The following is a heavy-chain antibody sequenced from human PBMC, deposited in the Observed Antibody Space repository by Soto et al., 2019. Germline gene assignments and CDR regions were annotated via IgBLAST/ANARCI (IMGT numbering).Heavy chain of an antibody. Sequence: QVQLVQSGAEVKKPGSPVKVSCKASGGTFSSYAISWVRQAPGQGLEWMGGIIPIFGTANYAQKFQGRVTITADKSTSTAYMELSSLRSEDTAVYYCARWSGSYYPLYYYYGMDVWGQGTTVTVSS. CDR1: GGTFSSYA. J-gene: IGHJ6*02. V-gene: IGHV1-69*06. D-gene: IGHD1-26*01. CDR3: ARWSGSYYPLYYYYGMDV. CDR2: IIPIFGTA.